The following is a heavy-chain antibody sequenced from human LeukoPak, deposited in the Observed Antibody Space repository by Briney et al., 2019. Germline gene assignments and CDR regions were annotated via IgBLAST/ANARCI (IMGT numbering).Heavy chain of an antibody. J-gene: IGHJ4*02. D-gene: IGHD3-10*01. Sequence: PSETLSLTCTVSGGSISSYYWSWIRQPAGKGLEWIGRIYTSGSTNYNPSLKSRVTMSVDTSKNQFSLKLSSVTAADTAVYYCARDRLWFGDPSFDYWGQGTLVTVSP. CDR3: ARDRLWFGDPSFDY. V-gene: IGHV4-4*07. CDR1: GGSISSYY. CDR2: IYTSGST.